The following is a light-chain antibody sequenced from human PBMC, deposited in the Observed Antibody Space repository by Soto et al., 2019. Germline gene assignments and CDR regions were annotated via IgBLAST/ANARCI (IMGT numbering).Light chain of an antibody. Sequence: DIVMTQSPDSLAVSLGERATINCKSSQDVLYSSNNNNYLAWYQQKPGQPPKLLIYWASTRDSGVPDRFSGSGSGTDFTHTVSSLQAVDVAVYYCQQYYSTPFTFGPGTKVDIK. CDR2: WAS. V-gene: IGKV4-1*01. CDR3: QQYYSTPFT. J-gene: IGKJ3*01. CDR1: QDVLYSSNNNNY.